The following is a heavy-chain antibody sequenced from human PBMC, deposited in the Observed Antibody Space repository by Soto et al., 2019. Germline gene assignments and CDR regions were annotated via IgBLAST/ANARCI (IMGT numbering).Heavy chain of an antibody. CDR1: GDTFSTYT. V-gene: IGHV1-18*01. Sequence: ASVKVSCKASGDTFSTYTITWMRQAPGQGLEWMGWISAYNGNTKYAQKLQGRVTMTTDTSTSTAYMELRSLRSDDTAVYYCARGVGSGSYYNQYNWFDPWGQGTLVTVSS. CDR3: ARGVGSGSYYNQYNWFDP. CDR2: ISAYNGNT. D-gene: IGHD3-10*01. J-gene: IGHJ5*02.